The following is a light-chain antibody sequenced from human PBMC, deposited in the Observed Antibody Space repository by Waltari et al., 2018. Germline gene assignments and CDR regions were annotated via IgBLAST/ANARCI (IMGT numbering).Light chain of an antibody. CDR1: ISDVCGSNY. V-gene: IGLV2-11*01. CDR2: EVS. CDR3: CSYAGRYTFV. Sequence: QSALTQPRSVSGSPGQSVTTSCTATISDVCGSNYVSWYYQHPGKAPKLLIHEVSKRPSGVPDRLSGSKSGNTASLTISGLQAEDEADYYCCSYAGRYTFVFGTGTKVTVL. J-gene: IGLJ1*01.